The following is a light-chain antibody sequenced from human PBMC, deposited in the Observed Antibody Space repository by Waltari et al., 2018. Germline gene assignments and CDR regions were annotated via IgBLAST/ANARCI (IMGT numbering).Light chain of an antibody. CDR3: CSYTTSSTRV. CDR1: SNDVGGYNY. V-gene: IGLV2-14*01. J-gene: IGLJ2*01. CDR2: DVS. Sequence: QSALTQPASVSGSPGQSITISCTGTSNDVGGYNYVPWYQQHPGKAPKLIIYDVSNRPSGVSDRFSGSKSGNTASLTISGLQAEDEADYYCCSYTTSSTRVFGGGTKLTVL.